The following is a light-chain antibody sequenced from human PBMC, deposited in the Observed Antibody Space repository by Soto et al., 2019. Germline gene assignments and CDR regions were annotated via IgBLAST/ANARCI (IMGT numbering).Light chain of an antibody. V-gene: IGLV2-14*03. J-gene: IGLJ1*01. CDR1: SSDVAAYNY. Sequence: QSVLTQPASVSGSPGQSITISCTGTSSDVAAYNYVSWYQQHPGKAPKLMVYDVSNRPSGVSNRFSGSKSGNTASLTISGLQVEDETDYYCSSYTSGANYVFGTGTKVT. CDR3: SSYTSGANYV. CDR2: DVS.